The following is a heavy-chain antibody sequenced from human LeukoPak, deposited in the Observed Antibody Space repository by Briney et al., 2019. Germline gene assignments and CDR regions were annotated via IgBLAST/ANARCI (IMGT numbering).Heavy chain of an antibody. J-gene: IGHJ6*02. CDR3: ARFNAVWNRYYYGMDV. CDR2: IDPNSGDT. CDR1: GYTFTGYY. D-gene: IGHD1-1*01. V-gene: IGHV1-2*02. Sequence: GASVKVSCKASGYTFTGYYMHWVRQAPGQGLEWMGWIDPNSGDTNYEQKFQGRVTMTRDTSISTGYMELSRLTSDDTAVYFCARFNAVWNRYYYGMDVWGQGTMVTVSS.